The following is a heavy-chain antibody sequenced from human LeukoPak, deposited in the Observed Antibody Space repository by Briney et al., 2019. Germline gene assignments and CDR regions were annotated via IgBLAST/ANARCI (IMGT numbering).Heavy chain of an antibody. CDR1: GFAFSNYG. Sequence: PGGSLRLSCAASGFAFSNYGMHWVRQAPGKGLEWVSSISSSSSYIYYADSVKGRFTISRDNAKNSLYLQMNSLRAEDTAVYYCARSGGVYAINYYYYYGMDVWGQGTTVTVSS. CDR2: ISSSSSYI. D-gene: IGHD2-8*01. V-gene: IGHV3-21*01. CDR3: ARSGGVYAINYYYYYGMDV. J-gene: IGHJ6*02.